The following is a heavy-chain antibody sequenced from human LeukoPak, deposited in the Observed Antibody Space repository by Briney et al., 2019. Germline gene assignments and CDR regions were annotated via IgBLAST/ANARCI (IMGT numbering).Heavy chain of an antibody. CDR2: HSGST. V-gene: IGHV4-30-2*01. CDR3: ARGLGYSYGPLWWFDP. D-gene: IGHD5-18*01. J-gene: IGHJ5*02. Sequence: HSGSTYYTPSLKSRVTISVDRSKNQFSLKLSSVTAADTAVYYCARGLGYSYGPLWWFDPWGQGTLVTVSS.